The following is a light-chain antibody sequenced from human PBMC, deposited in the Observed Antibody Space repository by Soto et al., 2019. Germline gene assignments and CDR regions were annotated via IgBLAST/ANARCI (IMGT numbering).Light chain of an antibody. CDR2: EVS. CDR1: TSDVGGYNY. Sequence: QSVLTQPASVSGSPGQSITISCTGTTSDVGGYNYVSWYQQHPGKVPKLLIHEVSNRPSGVSNRFSDSKSGNTASLTISGLQAEDEADYYCLSKTSSISYVFGTGTKVTVL. CDR3: LSKTSSISYV. J-gene: IGLJ1*01. V-gene: IGLV2-14*01.